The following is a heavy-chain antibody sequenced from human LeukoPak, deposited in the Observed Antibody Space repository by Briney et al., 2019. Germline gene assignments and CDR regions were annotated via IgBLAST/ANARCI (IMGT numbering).Heavy chain of an antibody. CDR1: GYTFTGYY. CDR3: ARAGHILTGYYSPFDY. D-gene: IGHD3-9*01. CDR2: INPNSGGT. V-gene: IGHV1-2*02. J-gene: IGHJ4*02. Sequence: ASVKVSCKASGYTFTGYYMHWVRQAPGQGLEWMGWINPNSGGTNYAQKFQGRVTMTRDTSISTAYMELSRLRSDDTAVYYCARAGHILTGYYSPFDYWGQGTLVTVSS.